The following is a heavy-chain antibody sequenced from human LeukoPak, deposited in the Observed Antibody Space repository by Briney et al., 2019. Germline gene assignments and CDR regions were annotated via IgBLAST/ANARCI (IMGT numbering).Heavy chain of an antibody. CDR1: GFSFRIHA. Sequence: GGSLRLSCVGPGFSFRIHAMSWVRQAPGEGLQWVSTISDTGQTTFYRDSVRDRFSIPRDASKKTLFLQMDGLGVEDTAVYYCAGGGAYDYGVLDEWGQGTLVPVSS. CDR2: ISDTGQTT. D-gene: IGHD4/OR15-4a*01. V-gene: IGHV3-23*01. CDR3: AGGGAYDYGVLDE. J-gene: IGHJ4*02.